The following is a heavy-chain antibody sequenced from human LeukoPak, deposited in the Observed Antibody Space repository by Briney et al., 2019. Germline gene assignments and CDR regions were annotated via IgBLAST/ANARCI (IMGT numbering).Heavy chain of an antibody. D-gene: IGHD6-6*01. CDR3: ARGGIAARRIDY. CDR1: GGTFSSYA. V-gene: IGHV1-69*01. J-gene: IGHJ4*02. Sequence: PGSSVKVSCKASGGTFSSYAISWVRQAPGQGLEWMGGIIPIFGTANYAQKFQGRVTITAVESTSTAYMELSSLRSEDTAVYYCARGGIAARRIDYWGQGTLVTVSS. CDR2: IIPIFGTA.